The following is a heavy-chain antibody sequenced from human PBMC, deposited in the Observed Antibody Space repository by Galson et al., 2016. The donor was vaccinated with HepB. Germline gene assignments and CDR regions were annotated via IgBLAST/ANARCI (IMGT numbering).Heavy chain of an antibody. CDR1: GFIFSSYS. J-gene: IGHJ6*03. CDR2: ISSDGSNK. D-gene: IGHD1-1*01. Sequence: SLRLSCAASGFIFSSYSMNWVRQAPGKGLEWVSYISSDGSNKYYADSVKGRFTISRDNSKNSLYLQMNSLRDEDTAVYYCARDWVECRRYYYMDVWGKGTTVTVSS. V-gene: IGHV3-33*01. CDR3: ARDWVECRRYYYMDV.